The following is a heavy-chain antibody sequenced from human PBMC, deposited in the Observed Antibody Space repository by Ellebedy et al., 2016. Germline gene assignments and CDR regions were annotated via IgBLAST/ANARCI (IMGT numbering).Heavy chain of an antibody. CDR2: IYYSGST. CDR3: AREGRWLLIWYFDL. D-gene: IGHD3-22*01. V-gene: IGHV4-39*02. CDR1: GGSISSSSYY. Sequence: SETLSLTCTVSGGSISSSSYYWGWIRQPPGKGLEWIGSIYYSGSTYYNPSLKSRVTISVDTSKNQFSLKLSSVTAADTAVYYCAREGRWLLIWYFDLWGRGTLVTVSS. J-gene: IGHJ2*01.